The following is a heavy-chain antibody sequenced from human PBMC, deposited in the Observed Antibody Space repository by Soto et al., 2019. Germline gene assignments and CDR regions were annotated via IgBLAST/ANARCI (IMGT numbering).Heavy chain of an antibody. CDR3: ARGMPYYFDY. J-gene: IGHJ4*02. D-gene: IGHD2-2*01. V-gene: IGHV4-31*03. CDR1: GGSISSGLHY. Sequence: QVQLQESGPGLVKPSQTLSLTCTVSGGSISSGLHYWSWIRQRPGKGLEWIAYIYNTGSTYYNPSLKSRITISVDTSNNHFSLKMSSVTAADTAVYYCARGMPYYFDYWGQGSLVTVSS. CDR2: IYNTGST.